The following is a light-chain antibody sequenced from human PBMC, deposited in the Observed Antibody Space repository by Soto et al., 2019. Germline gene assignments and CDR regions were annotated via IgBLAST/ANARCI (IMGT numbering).Light chain of an antibody. Sequence: DIQMTQSPSTLSVSIGDTVTITCRANQSISEFLAWYQQKPGKAPKLLIYDAFVLEKGVPSRFGGIGSGTEFTLTRNILQPDDRGTYYCQQYNTSPWTFGQGNKVDFK. CDR3: QQYNTSPWT. CDR1: QSISEF. V-gene: IGKV1-5*01. J-gene: IGKJ1*01. CDR2: DAF.